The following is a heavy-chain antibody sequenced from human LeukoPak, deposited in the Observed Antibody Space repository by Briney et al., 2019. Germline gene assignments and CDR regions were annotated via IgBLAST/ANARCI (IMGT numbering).Heavy chain of an antibody. Sequence: PGGSLRLSCPASGLTLSDHIIEWVRQAPGKGLEWVGRSRRKSMSYTTEYAAAVKGRFTFFRDDSQNSLYLQMNSLETEDKAVYFCIRDGGQSGNSAFDIWGQGTMVTVSS. CDR3: IRDGGQSGNSAFDI. V-gene: IGHV3-72*01. CDR1: GLTLSDHI. CDR2: SRRKSMSYTT. J-gene: IGHJ3*02. D-gene: IGHD2/OR15-2a*01.